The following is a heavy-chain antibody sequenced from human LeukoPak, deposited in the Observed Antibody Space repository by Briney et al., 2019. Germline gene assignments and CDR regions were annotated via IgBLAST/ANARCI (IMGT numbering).Heavy chain of an antibody. J-gene: IGHJ4*02. CDR1: GGSISSYY. V-gene: IGHV4-59*08. CDR2: IYYSGST. Sequence: SETLSLTCTVSGGSISSYYWSWIRQPPGKGLEWIGYIYYSGSTNYNPSLKSRVTISVDTSKNQFSLKLSSVTAADTAVYYCASLIRASTPYYFDYWGQGTLVTVSS. D-gene: IGHD3-3*02. CDR3: ASLIRASTPYYFDY.